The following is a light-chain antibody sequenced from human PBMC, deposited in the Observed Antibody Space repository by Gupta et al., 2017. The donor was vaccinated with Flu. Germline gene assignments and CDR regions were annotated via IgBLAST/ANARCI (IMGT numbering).Light chain of an antibody. CDR3: QQHNSYPLT. CDR1: QGITSY. J-gene: IGKJ4*01. CDR2: DAS. V-gene: IGKV1-9*01. Sequence: DIPLTPPPSFLSASVGDRVTITCRASQGITSYLAWYQQEPGKAPKLLIYDASNLQSGVPSRFSGSGSGTEFTLTISSLQPEDFATYYCQQHNSYPLTFGEGTKVEIK.